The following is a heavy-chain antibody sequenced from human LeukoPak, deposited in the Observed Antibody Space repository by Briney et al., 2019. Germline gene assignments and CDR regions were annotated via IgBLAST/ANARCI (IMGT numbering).Heavy chain of an antibody. J-gene: IGHJ4*02. V-gene: IGHV1-18*01. CDR1: GYTFINYG. Sequence: ASVTVSFKASGYTFINYGISWVRQAPGQGLEWMGWISAYNGKTDYAQKFQGRVTVTTDTSTSTVYMELKSLRFDDTAVYYCARDRSSSDYWGQGTLITVSS. D-gene: IGHD6-13*01. CDR2: ISAYNGKT. CDR3: ARDRSSSDY.